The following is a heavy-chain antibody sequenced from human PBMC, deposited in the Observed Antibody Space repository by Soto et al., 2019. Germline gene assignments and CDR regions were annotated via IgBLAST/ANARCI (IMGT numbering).Heavy chain of an antibody. CDR3: AKGTVAPKNWNDGTSGSFDP. V-gene: IGHV3-23*01. D-gene: IGHD1-1*01. CDR2: ISGSGGST. J-gene: IGHJ5*02. Sequence: AGGSLRLSCAASGFTFSSYAMSWVRQAPGKGLEWVSAISGSGGSTYYADSVKGRFTISRDNSKNTLYLQMNSLRAEDTAVYYCAKGTVAPKNWNDGTSGSFDPRGQGTLVTVSS. CDR1: GFTFSSYA.